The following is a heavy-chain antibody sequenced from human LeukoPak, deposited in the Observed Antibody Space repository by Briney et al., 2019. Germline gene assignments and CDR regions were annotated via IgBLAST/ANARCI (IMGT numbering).Heavy chain of an antibody. D-gene: IGHD3-10*01. CDR3: AKSVTYYYGSGSPSDY. CDR1: GFFYSAFW. V-gene: IGHV3-7*01. Sequence: GGSLRLSCSASGFFYSAFWMSSVRQAPGKGLEWVANIKQDGSEKYYVDSVKGRFTIARDNAQNTVFLQMDSLRAEDTAVYYCAKSVTYYYGSGSPSDYWGQGTLVTVSS. J-gene: IGHJ4*02. CDR2: IKQDGSEK.